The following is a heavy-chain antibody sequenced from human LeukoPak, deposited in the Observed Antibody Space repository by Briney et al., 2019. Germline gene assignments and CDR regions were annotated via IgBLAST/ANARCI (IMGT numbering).Heavy chain of an antibody. CDR3: ARKTMVRGGEYYYGMDV. D-gene: IGHD3-10*01. CDR2: IIPIFGTA. J-gene: IGHJ6*04. V-gene: IGHV1-69*13. Sequence: SVKVSCKASGGTFSSYAISWVRQAPGQGLEWMGGIIPIFGTANYAQKFQGRVTITADESTSTAYTELSSLRSEDTAVYYCARKTMVRGGEYYYGMDVWGKGTTVTVSS. CDR1: GGTFSSYA.